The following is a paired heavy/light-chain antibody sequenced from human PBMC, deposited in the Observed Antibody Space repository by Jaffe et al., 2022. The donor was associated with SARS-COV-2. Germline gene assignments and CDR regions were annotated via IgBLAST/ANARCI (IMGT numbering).Light chain of an antibody. J-gene: IGKJ1*01. Sequence: DIVMTQSPDSLAVSLGERATINCKSSQSVLYNSNNNNYLAWYQQKPGQPPKLLIYWASTRESGVPDRFSASGSGTDFTLTISSLQAEDVAVYYCQQYYGSQWTFGQGTKVEIK. V-gene: IGKV4-1*01. CDR3: QQYYGSQWT. CDR1: QSVLYNSNNNNY. CDR2: WAS.
Heavy chain of an antibody. D-gene: IGHD2-8*01. V-gene: IGHV3-7*03. CDR3: ARNVYGGWSDL. J-gene: IGHJ5*02. CDR2: IKPDGTET. Sequence: EVQLVESGGGLVQPGGSLRLSCAASGFTFSGYWMSWFRQAPGKGPEWVANIKPDGTETYYLDSVKGRFTISRDNVKNSLYLQMNSLRVEDTALYYCARNVYGGWSDLWGQGTLVTVSS. CDR1: GFTFSGYW.